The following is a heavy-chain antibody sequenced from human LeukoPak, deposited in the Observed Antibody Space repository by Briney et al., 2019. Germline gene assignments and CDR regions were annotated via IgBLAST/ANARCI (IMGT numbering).Heavy chain of an antibody. CDR3: ARDKRGYGYDYDMNLDY. CDR1: GFIFSSNV. V-gene: IGHV3-33*07. CDR2: IWYDGSNE. D-gene: IGHD5-18*01. Sequence: PGRSLRLSCAASGFIFSSNVMYWVRQAPGKGLEWVAVIWYDGSNEKYADSVKGRFTISRDNSKNTLNLQMNSLRAEDTAVYYCARDKRGYGYDYDMNLDYWGQGTVVIVSS. J-gene: IGHJ4*02.